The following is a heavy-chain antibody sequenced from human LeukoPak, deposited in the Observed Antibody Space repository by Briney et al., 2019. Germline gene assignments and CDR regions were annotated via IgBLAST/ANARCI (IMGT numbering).Heavy chain of an antibody. CDR2: ISYDGSNK. D-gene: IGHD4-17*01. V-gene: IGHV3-30*18. CDR1: GFTFSSYG. J-gene: IGHJ4*02. CDR3: AKDSGDYGTPGDY. Sequence: PGRSLRLSCAASGFTFSSYGMHWVRQAPGKGLEWVAVISYDGSNKYYADSVKGRFTISRDNSKNTLYLQMNSLRAEDTAVYYCAKDSGDYGTPGDYWGQGTLVTVSP.